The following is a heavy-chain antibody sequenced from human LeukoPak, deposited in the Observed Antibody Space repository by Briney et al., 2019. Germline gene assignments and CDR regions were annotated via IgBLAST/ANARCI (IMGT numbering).Heavy chain of an antibody. CDR3: AKDLSRYYYYYGMDV. V-gene: IGHV3-43*02. CDR2: ISGDGGST. CDR1: GFTFDDYA. Sequence: PGGSLRLSCAASGFTFDDYAMHWVRQAPGKGLEWVSLISGDGGSTYYADSVKGRFTISRDNSKNSLYLQMNSLRTEDTALYYCAKDLSRYYYYYGMDVWGQGTTVTVSS. J-gene: IGHJ6*02.